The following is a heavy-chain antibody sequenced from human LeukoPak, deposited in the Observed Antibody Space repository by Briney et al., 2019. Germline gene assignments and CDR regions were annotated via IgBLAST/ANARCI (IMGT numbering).Heavy chain of an antibody. D-gene: IGHD3-22*01. CDR2: ISGIGGKT. J-gene: IGHJ4*02. CDR3: ARDYYSRFDY. Sequence: GGSLRLSCAASGFTFSTSAMRWVRQAPGKGLEWVSAISGIGGKTYYADSVKGRFTISRDNAKNTLILQMNSLRAEDTAVYYCARDYYSRFDYWGQGTLVTVSS. CDR1: GFTFSTSA. V-gene: IGHV3-23*01.